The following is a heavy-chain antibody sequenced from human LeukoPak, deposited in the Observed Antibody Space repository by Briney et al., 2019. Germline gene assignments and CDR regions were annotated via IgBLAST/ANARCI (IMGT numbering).Heavy chain of an antibody. CDR2: INWNGGST. V-gene: IGHV3-20*04. Sequence: GGSLRLSCAASGFTFDDYGMSWVRQAPGKGREWVSGINWNGGSTGYADSMKGRFTISRDNAKKSLYLQMNSLRVEDTALYYCARDIYGSGVYWGQGTLVTVSS. D-gene: IGHD3-10*01. J-gene: IGHJ4*02. CDR1: GFTFDDYG. CDR3: ARDIYGSGVY.